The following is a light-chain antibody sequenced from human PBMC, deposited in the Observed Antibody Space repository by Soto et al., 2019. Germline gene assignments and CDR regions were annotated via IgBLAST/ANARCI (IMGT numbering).Light chain of an antibody. CDR2: RAS. J-gene: IGKJ1*01. CDR3: QQYNNWWT. CDR1: QSVNNNY. Sequence: EIVLTQSPGTLSLSPGERATLSCRASQSVNNNYVAWYQQKPGQAPRLLTFRASNKATGIPDRFTGSGSGTEFILTISGLEPEDFAVYYCQQYNNWWTFGQGTKVDIK. V-gene: IGKV3-20*01.